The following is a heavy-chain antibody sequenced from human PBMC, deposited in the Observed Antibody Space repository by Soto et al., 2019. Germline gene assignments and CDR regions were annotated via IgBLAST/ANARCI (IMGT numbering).Heavy chain of an antibody. CDR2: IYPGDSDT. CDR3: ARIGSFSGCGRYLYYYYGMDV. Sequence: GESLKISCKGSGYSFTSYWIGWVRQMPGKGLEWMGIIYPGDSDTRYSPSFQGQVTISADKSISTAYLQWSSLKASDTAMYYCARIGSFSGCGRYLYYYYGMDVWGKGTTVTVSS. V-gene: IGHV5-51*01. CDR1: GYSFTSYW. D-gene: IGHD2-21*01. J-gene: IGHJ6*04.